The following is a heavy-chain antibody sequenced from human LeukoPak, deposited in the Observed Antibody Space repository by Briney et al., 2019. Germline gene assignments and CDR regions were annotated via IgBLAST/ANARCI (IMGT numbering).Heavy chain of an antibody. J-gene: IGHJ6*03. V-gene: IGHV1-2*02. D-gene: IGHD5-24*01. CDR3: ASSDGYNKAGYYYYMDV. CDR2: INPNTGGT. Sequence: ASVKVSCKASGYTLTAYYMHWVRQAPGQGLEWMGWINPNTGGTNYAQKFQGRVTMTWNTSISTAYMELRGLRSDDTAVFYCASSDGYNKAGYYYYMDVWGKGATVTVSS. CDR1: GYTLTAYY.